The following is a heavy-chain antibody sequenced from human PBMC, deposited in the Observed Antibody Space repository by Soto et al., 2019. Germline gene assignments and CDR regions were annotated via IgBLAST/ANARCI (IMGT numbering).Heavy chain of an antibody. CDR2: IIPIFGTA. Sequence: QVQLVQSGAEVKKPGSSVKVSCKAPGGTFSSYAISWVRQAPGQGLEWMGGIIPIFGTANYAQKFQGRVTITADESTSTGYMELSSLRSEDTAVYYCARSQGGSSSLDIYYYYSYGMDVWGQGTKVTVSS. V-gene: IGHV1-69*01. J-gene: IGHJ6*02. D-gene: IGHD2-15*01. CDR3: ARSQGGSSSLDIYYYYSYGMDV. CDR1: GGTFSSYA.